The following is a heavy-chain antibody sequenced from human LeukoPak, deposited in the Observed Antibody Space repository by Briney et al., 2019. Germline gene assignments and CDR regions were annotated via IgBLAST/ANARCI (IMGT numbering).Heavy chain of an antibody. CDR1: GGSISSSSYY. J-gene: IGHJ4*02. Sequence: PSETLSLTCTVSGGSISSSSYYWGWIRQPPGKGLEWIGSIYYSGSTYYNPSLKSRVTISVDTSKNQFSLKLSSVTAADTAVYYCARGRYSGYDDLDYWGQGTLVTVSS. CDR2: IYYSGST. V-gene: IGHV4-39*07. D-gene: IGHD5-12*01. CDR3: ARGRYSGYDDLDY.